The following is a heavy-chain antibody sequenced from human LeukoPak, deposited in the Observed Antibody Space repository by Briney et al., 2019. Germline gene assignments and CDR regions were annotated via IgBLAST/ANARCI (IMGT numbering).Heavy chain of an antibody. V-gene: IGHV1-46*01. Sequence: ASVKVSCKASGYTVTSYYMHWVRQAPGQGLEWMAILNPSGGSSNYAQKFQGRATLTRATSTGTVYMELSSLRSEDTAVYYCARGSGTITMVRGVFYGMDVWGQGTTVTVSS. D-gene: IGHD3-10*01. CDR1: GYTVTSYY. CDR2: LNPSGGSS. J-gene: IGHJ6*02. CDR3: ARGSGTITMVRGVFYGMDV.